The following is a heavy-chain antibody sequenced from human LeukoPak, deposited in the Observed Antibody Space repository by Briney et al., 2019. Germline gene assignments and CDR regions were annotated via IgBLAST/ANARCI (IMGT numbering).Heavy chain of an antibody. Sequence: PGRSLRMSREPAVLTFSTSEMTCVCQAPLKGLEWVAYMSSNGSVKYYADSVKGRFTSSRDNAKNSLYLQMNSLRAEDTAIYYCARAIRPLGGWSAFFDYWGQGTLVTVSS. CDR1: VLTFSTSE. CDR3: ARAIRPLGGWSAFFDY. D-gene: IGHD6-19*01. J-gene: IGHJ4*02. V-gene: IGHV3-48*03. CDR2: MSSNGSVK.